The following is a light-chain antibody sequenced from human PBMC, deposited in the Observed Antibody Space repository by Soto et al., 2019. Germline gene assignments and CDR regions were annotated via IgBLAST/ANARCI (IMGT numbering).Light chain of an antibody. V-gene: IGKV1-5*03. CDR1: QSISSW. CDR3: RQSNSYPYT. Sequence: DIQMTQSPSTLSASVGDRVTITCRASQSISSWLAWYQQKPGKAPTLLIYKASTLDSGVPSRFSGGASGTEFTRTISSLQPDDFATYYCRQSNSYPYTFGQGTKLEIK. J-gene: IGKJ2*01. CDR2: KAS.